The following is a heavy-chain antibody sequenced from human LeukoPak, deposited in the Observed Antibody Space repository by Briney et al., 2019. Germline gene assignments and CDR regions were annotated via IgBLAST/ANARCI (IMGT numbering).Heavy chain of an antibody. V-gene: IGHV3-30-3*01. CDR1: GFTFSSYA. J-gene: IGHJ4*02. CDR2: ISYDGSNK. CDR3: ARGPSWYFDY. Sequence: GGSLRLSCVAAGFTFSSYAMHGVRQAPGKGLEWVAVISYDGSNKYCADSVKGRFTISRDNSKNTLYLQMNSLRAEDTAVYYCARGPSWYFDYWGQGPLVTVSS. D-gene: IGHD2-15*01.